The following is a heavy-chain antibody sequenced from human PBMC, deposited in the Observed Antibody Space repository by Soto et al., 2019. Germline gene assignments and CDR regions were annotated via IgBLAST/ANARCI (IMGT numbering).Heavy chain of an antibody. CDR1: GFTFSSYA. J-gene: IGHJ2*01. D-gene: IGHD4-4*01. CDR3: SRPLWRDDYNWGYFDL. Sequence: QVQLVESGGGVVQPGRSLRLSCAASGFTFSSYAMHWVRQAPGKGLEWVAVISYDGSNKYYADSVKGRFTISRDNSENTLYLQMNSLRAEGTAVYYCSRPLWRDDYNWGYFDLWGRGTLVTVSS. V-gene: IGHV3-30-3*01. CDR2: ISYDGSNK.